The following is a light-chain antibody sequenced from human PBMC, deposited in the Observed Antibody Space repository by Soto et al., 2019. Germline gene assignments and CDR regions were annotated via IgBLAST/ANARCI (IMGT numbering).Light chain of an antibody. J-gene: IGKJ1*01. V-gene: IGKV3-15*01. CDR2: GAS. Sequence: EIVMTQSPATLSVSPGERATLSCRASQNIRNNLAWYQQRPGQGPRLLIYGASTRATGIPARFSGSGSGTEFTLTISSLQSEDFAVYCCQQYNNWPPTTFGQGTKVDIK. CDR1: QNIRNN. CDR3: QQYNNWPPTT.